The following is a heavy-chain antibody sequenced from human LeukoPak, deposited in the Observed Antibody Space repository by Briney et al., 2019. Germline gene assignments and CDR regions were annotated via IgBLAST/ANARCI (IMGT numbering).Heavy chain of an antibody. CDR1: GFTFSSYA. J-gene: IGHJ6*03. Sequence: GGSLSLSCAASGFTFSSYAMSWVRQAPGKGLEWVSGISGSGGSRYYADSVRGRCTISRDNSKNMLYLQMNSLRAEDTAVYYCAKDRITVTISYYMYVWGKGTTVTVSS. CDR3: AKDRITVTISYYMYV. CDR2: ISGSGGSR. D-gene: IGHD4-11*01. V-gene: IGHV3-23*01.